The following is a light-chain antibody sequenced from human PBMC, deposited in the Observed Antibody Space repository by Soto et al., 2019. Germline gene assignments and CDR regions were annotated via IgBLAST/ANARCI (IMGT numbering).Light chain of an antibody. V-gene: IGKV1-5*03. J-gene: IGKJ1*01. CDR2: RTS. CDR1: QSVGEW. Sequence: DIQGFQSPSLLFATLGDRVTPTFRAGQSVGEWLAWYQQKPGKAPRVLIYRTSNLAPGVPSRFSGSGSDIEFTLTISSLQPDDYAVYYSQQNKSYSRTFGQGTKVDIK. CDR3: QQNKSYSRT.